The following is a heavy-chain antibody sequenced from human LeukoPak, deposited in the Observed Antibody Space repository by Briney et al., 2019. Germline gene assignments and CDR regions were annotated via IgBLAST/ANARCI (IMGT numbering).Heavy chain of an antibody. Sequence: GGSLRLSCAASGFTFRSYWMHWVRQAPGKGLVWVSRISSDGSSTIYADSVKGRFTISRDNAKNSLYLQMNSLRAEDTAVYYCARGKMATGAFDIWGQGTMVTVSP. V-gene: IGHV3-74*01. J-gene: IGHJ3*02. D-gene: IGHD5-24*01. CDR2: ISSDGSST. CDR1: GFTFRSYW. CDR3: ARGKMATGAFDI.